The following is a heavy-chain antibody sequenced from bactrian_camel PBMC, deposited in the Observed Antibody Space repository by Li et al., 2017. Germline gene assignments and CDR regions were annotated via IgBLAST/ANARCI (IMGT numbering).Heavy chain of an antibody. J-gene: IGHJ4*01. D-gene: IGHD6*01. CDR3: ANGHDDRDSWWWTYNY. V-gene: IGHV3S54*01. CDR1: GSRYSAMC. Sequence: VQLVESGGGSVQAGGSLKLSCVVSGSRYSAMCMGWFRQGPGKEREEIAAIYAAGGTRFYADSVKGRFTISRDNAKNTLYLQLNSLKTEDTAVFYCANGHDDRDSWWWTYNYWGQGTQVTVS. CDR2: IYAAGGTR.